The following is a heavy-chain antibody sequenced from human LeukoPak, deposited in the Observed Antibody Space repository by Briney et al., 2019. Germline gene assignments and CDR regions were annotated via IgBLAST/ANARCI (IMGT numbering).Heavy chain of an antibody. D-gene: IGHD4-11*01. CDR1: GGSFSGYY. CDR3: ATGMYSSNLYFDH. CDR2: INHSGST. V-gene: IGHV4-34*01. J-gene: IGHJ4*02. Sequence: SETLSLTCGVYGGSFSGYYWSWIRLPPGKGLEWIGEINHSGSTNYNPSLKSRVTTSVDMSKNQFSLKLTSVTAAYTAIYYCATGMYSSNLYFDHWGQGVLVTVSS.